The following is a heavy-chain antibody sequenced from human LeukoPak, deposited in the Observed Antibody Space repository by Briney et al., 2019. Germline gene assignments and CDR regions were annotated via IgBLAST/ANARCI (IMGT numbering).Heavy chain of an antibody. CDR1: GFTFSSYS. CDR3: ARGELGYSGKALFDY. CDR2: ISSSSSYI. V-gene: IGHV3-21*01. Sequence: GGSLRLSCAASGFTFSSYSMNWVRQAPGKGLEWVSSISSSSSYIYYADSVKGRFTISRDNAKNSLYLQMNSLRAEDTAVYYCARGELGYSGKALFDYWGQGTLVTISS. D-gene: IGHD4-23*01. J-gene: IGHJ4*02.